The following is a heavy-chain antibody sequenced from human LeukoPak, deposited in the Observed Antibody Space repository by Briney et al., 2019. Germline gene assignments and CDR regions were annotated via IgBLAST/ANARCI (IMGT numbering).Heavy chain of an antibody. V-gene: IGHV4-34*01. CDR2: INHSGST. CDR3: ATLSNYYDSSGNYDGVDY. CDR1: GGSFSVYY. Sequence: SETLSLTCAVYGGSFSVYYWSWIRQPPGKGLEWIGEINHSGSTNYNPSLKSRVTISVDTSKNQFSLKLSSVTAADTAVYYCATLSNYYDSSGNYDGVDYWGQGTLVTVSS. D-gene: IGHD3-22*01. J-gene: IGHJ4*02.